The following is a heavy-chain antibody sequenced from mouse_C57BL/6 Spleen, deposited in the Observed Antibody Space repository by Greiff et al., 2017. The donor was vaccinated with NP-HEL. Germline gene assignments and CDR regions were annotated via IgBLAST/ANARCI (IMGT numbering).Heavy chain of an antibody. V-gene: IGHV5-4*03. CDR2: ISDGGSYT. CDR3: ARNGPPGYYAMDY. Sequence: EVKLVESGGGLVKPGGSLKLSCAASGFTFSSYAMSWVRQTPEKRLEWVATISDGGSYTYYPDNVKGRFTISRDNAKNNLYLQMSHLKSEDTAMYYCARNGPPGYYAMDYWGQGTSVTVSS. J-gene: IGHJ4*01. D-gene: IGHD1-1*02. CDR1: GFTFSSYA.